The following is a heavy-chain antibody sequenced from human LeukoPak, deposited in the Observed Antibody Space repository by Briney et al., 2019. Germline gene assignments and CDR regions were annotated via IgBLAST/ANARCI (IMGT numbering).Heavy chain of an antibody. V-gene: IGHV3-9*01. CDR1: GFTFDDYA. Sequence: PGGSLRLSCAASGFTFDDYAMHWVRQAPGKGLEWVSGISWNSGSIGYADSVKGQFTISRDNAKNSLYLQMNSLRPEDTALYYCAKASYSLPYCSGGSCYPEYYFDYWGQGTLVTVSS. CDR3: AKASYSLPYCSGGSCYPEYYFDY. J-gene: IGHJ4*02. D-gene: IGHD2-15*01. CDR2: ISWNSGSI.